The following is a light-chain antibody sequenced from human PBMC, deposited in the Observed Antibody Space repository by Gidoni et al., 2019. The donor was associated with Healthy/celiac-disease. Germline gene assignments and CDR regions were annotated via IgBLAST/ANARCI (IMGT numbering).Light chain of an antibody. CDR2: WAS. CDR3: QQYYSTLPYT. V-gene: IGKV4-1*01. Sequence: DIVMTTYPDSLAVSVGGRSTINCKSSQSVLYSSNNKNYLACYQQKPGQPPTLLIYWASTRESGVPYRFSGSVSGTYFTLTISSLQAEDVAVYYCQQYYSTLPYTFGQGTKLEIK. J-gene: IGKJ2*01. CDR1: QSVLYSSNNKNY.